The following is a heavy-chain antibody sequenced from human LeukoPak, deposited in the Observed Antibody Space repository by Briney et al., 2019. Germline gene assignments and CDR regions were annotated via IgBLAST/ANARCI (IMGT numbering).Heavy chain of an antibody. CDR2: IYYRGSS. CDR3: ARVQKDYHDSGGYHSAAAFDI. V-gene: IGHV4-61*05. D-gene: IGHD3-22*01. CDR1: GGSIGSTRYH. Sequence: SETLSLTCSVSGGSIGSTRYHWGWIRQSPGKGLEWTGYIYYRGSSNYNPSLKSRITMSVDTSKNQFSLKLNSVTAADTAVYYCARVQKDYHDSGGYHSAAAFDIWGQGTMVTVSS. J-gene: IGHJ3*02.